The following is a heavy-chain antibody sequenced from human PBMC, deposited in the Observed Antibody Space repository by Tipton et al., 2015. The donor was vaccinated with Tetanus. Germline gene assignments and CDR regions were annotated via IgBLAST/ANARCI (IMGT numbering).Heavy chain of an antibody. J-gene: IGHJ4*02. CDR3: TSYSGRTDY. V-gene: IGHV3-49*03. CDR1: GFYFSSHW. Sequence: SLRLSCAASGFYFSSHWMSWFRQAPGKGLEWVGFIRSKTYGETTEYVASVKGRFSISRDDSKSIAYLQMNSLKTEDTATYYCTSYSGRTDYWGQGTLVTVSS. D-gene: IGHD2-21*01. CDR2: IRSKTYGETT.